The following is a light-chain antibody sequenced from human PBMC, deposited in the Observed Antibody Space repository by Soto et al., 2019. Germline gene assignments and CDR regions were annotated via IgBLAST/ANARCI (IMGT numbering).Light chain of an antibody. CDR1: QSVTNNQ. Sequence: EIVLTQSPGTLSLSPGEGATLSCRASQSVTNNQFAWFRQKPGQAHRLLIWRVSNRATGLPDGFSGSGSETHFTLPISRLEPEDFVVFYCYQYGSTPPTFGQGTKVEIK. V-gene: IGKV3-20*01. CDR3: YQYGSTPPT. CDR2: RVS. J-gene: IGKJ1*01.